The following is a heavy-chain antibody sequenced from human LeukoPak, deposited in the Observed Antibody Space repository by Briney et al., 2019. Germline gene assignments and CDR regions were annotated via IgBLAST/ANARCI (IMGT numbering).Heavy chain of an antibody. CDR1: GGSISGGDYY. J-gene: IGHJ2*01. V-gene: IGHV4-30-4*01. Sequence: SETLSLTCTVSGGSISGGDYYWTWIRQPPGKGLEWIGYIYYNGRAYYNPSLKSRVTISVDTSKNQFSLKLSSVTAADMAVYYCARRGRVYCSSNSCYGCFDLWGRGTLVTVSS. CDR3: ARRGRVYCSSNSCYGCFDL. D-gene: IGHD2-2*01. CDR2: IYYNGRA.